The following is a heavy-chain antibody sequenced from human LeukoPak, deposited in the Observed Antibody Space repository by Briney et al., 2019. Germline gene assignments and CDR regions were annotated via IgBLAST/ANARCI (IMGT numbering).Heavy chain of an antibody. CDR3: ARAAAAAGRKQFDY. CDR1: GGSISSGGYY. D-gene: IGHD6-13*01. V-gene: IGHV4-31*03. CDR2: IYYSGST. Sequence: SETLSLTCTVSGGSISSGGYYWSWIRQHPGKGLEWIGYIYYSGSTYYNPSLKSRVTISVDASKNQFSLKLSSVTAADTAVYYCARAAAAAGRKQFDYWGQGTLVTVSS. J-gene: IGHJ4*02.